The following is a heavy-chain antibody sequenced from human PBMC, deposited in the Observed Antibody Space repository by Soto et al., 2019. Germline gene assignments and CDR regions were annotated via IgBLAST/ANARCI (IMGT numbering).Heavy chain of an antibody. CDR1: GGSISSSSYY. CDR3: ARRRTEFPYYYYGMDV. Sequence: SETLSLTCTVSGGSISSSSYYWGWIRQPPGKGLEWIGSIYYSGSTYYNPSLKSRVTISVDTSKNQFSLKLSSVTAADTAVYYCARRRTEFPYYYYGMDVWGQGTTVTVSS. J-gene: IGHJ6*02. CDR2: IYYSGST. D-gene: IGHD2-21*01. V-gene: IGHV4-39*01.